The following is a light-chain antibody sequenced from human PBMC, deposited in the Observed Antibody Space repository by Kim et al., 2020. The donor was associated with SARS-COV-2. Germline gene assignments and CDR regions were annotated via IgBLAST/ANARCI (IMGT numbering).Light chain of an antibody. CDR1: SSDIGAYNY. CDR3: GSHTSTTSLRV. Sequence: SVTISCTGTSSDIGAYNYVSWYQQHTGKAHKLIIYDVSRRPSGVSNRFSGSKSGNTASLSISGLQAEDEADYYCGSHTSTTSLRVFGGGTQLTVL. CDR2: DVS. V-gene: IGLV2-14*04. J-gene: IGLJ2*01.